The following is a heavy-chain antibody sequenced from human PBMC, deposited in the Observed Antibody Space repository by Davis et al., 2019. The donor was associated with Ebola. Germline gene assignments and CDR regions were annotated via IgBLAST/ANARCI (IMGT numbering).Heavy chain of an antibody. V-gene: IGHV1-2*02. Sequence: ASVKVSCKASGYTFTGYYMHWVRQAPGQGLEWMGWINPNSGGTNYAQKFQGRVTMTRDTSISTAYMELSRLRSDDTAVYYCARAPLYSSSWYLRDYYYGMDVWGQGTTVTVSS. CDR3: ARAPLYSSSWYLRDYYYGMDV. CDR1: GYTFTGYY. D-gene: IGHD6-13*01. J-gene: IGHJ6*02. CDR2: INPNSGGT.